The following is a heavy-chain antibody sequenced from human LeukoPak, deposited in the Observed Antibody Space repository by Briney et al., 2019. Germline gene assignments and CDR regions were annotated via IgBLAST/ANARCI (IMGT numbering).Heavy chain of an antibody. CDR1: GFTFSNAW. V-gene: IGHV3-15*07. CDR3: AKDGRVRQLTL. Sequence: KAGGSLRLSCAASGFTFSNAWMNWVRQAPGKGLEWVGRIKSKTDGGTTDYAAPVKGRFTISRDDSKNTLYLQMNSLRAEDTAVYYCAKDGRVRQLTLWGQGTLVTVSS. D-gene: IGHD3/OR15-3a*01. J-gene: IGHJ4*02. CDR2: IKSKTDGGTT.